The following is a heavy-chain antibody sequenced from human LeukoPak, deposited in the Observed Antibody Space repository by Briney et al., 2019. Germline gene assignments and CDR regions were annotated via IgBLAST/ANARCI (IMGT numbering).Heavy chain of an antibody. J-gene: IGHJ4*02. V-gene: IGHV1-69*13. D-gene: IGHD6-13*01. Sequence: SVKVSCKASGYAFTNYALHWVRQAPGQGLEWMGGIIPIFGTANYAQKFQGRVTITADESTSTAYMELSSLRSEDTAVYYCQFEYSSSDYWGQGTLVTVSS. CDR3: QFEYSSSDY. CDR1: GYAFTNYA. CDR2: IIPIFGTA.